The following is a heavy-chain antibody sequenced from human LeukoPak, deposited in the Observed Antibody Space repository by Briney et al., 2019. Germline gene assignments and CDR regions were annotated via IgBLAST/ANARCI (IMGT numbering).Heavy chain of an antibody. CDR3: ARDGASSGYATLDY. V-gene: IGHV3-30*04. CDR2: ISYDGSNK. J-gene: IGHJ4*02. CDR1: GFTFSSYA. D-gene: IGHD5-12*01. Sequence: GGSLRLSCAASGFTFSSYAMHWVRQAPGKGLEWVAVISYDGSNKYYADSVKGRFTISRDNSKNTLYLQMNSLRAEDTAVYYCARDGASSGYATLDYWGQGTLVTASS.